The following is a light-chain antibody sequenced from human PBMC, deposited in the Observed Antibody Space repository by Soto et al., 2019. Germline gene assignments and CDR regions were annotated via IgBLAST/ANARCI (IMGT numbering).Light chain of an antibody. J-gene: IGLJ2*01. CDR1: SSDVGIYKY. CDR2: EVT. CDR3: SSYTSSSTVV. V-gene: IGLV2-14*01. Sequence: QSALTQPASVSGSPGQSITISCTGTSSDVGIYKYVSWYQQHPGKAPNLMIYEVTNRPSGVSNRFSGSKSGNTASLTISGLQAADEADYYCSSYTSSSTVVFGGGTKLTVL.